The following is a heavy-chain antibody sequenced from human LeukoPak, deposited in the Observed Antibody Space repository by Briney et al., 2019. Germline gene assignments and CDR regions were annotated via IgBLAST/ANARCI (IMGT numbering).Heavy chain of an antibody. Sequence: SETLSLTRAVSGGSFSDDYWTWIRQPPGKGVEWIGEIYHRGSINYNPSLQRRVAIPVDASKKQFSWKLSSATAADTAVAYCAGTIGSGYPLSDYYMDVWGKGTTVTISS. CDR3: AGTIGSGYPLSDYYMDV. V-gene: IGHV4-34*01. CDR2: IYHRGSI. J-gene: IGHJ6*03. CDR1: GGSFSDDY. D-gene: IGHD5-12*01.